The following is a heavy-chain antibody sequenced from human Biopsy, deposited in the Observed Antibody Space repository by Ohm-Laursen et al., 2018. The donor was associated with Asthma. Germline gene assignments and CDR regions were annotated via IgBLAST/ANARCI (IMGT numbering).Heavy chain of an antibody. CDR2: VYWTGST. V-gene: IGHV4-59*12. Sequence: TLSLPCSVYGGSHRSCYQRWARDPPARGLEWGGDVYWTGSTNSHPSLKSRITMSVDTSKNRMFLELSSVTAADTAIYCCVRAVRNEQCLAPFDDWGQGKPVTVSS. CDR3: VRAVRNEQCLAPFDD. CDR1: GGSHRSCY. J-gene: IGHJ4*02. D-gene: IGHD6-19*01.